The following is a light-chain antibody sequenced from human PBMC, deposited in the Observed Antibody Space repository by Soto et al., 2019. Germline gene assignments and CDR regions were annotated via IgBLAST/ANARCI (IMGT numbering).Light chain of an antibody. J-gene: IGKJ3*01. CDR2: DAS. CDR1: QSVSSH. V-gene: IGKV3-11*01. Sequence: EMVMTQSPATLSVSPGERATLSCRASQSVSSHLAWYQQKPGQAPRLLIYDASNRATGIPARFSGSGSGTDFTLTISSLEPEDFAVYYCQQRSNGFTFGPGTKVDIK. CDR3: QQRSNGFT.